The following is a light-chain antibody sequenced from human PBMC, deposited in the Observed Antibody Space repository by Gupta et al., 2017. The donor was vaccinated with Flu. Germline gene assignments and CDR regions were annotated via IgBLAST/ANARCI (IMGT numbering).Light chain of an antibody. CDR3: IKCKHPWT. CDR1: QSLVYSDGNTY. Sequence: DVVMTQSPLSLPVTLGQPASISCRSSQSLVYSDGNTYLNWFQQRPGQSPRRLIYEVPNRDSGVPARFSGSGSGTDFTLKISRVEAEDVGVYYCIKCKHPWTFGQGTKMEIK. V-gene: IGKV2-30*01. CDR2: EVP. J-gene: IGKJ2*02.